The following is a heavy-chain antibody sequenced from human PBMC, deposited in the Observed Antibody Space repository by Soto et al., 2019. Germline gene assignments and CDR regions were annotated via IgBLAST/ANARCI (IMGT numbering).Heavy chain of an antibody. CDR2: IDFRGST. J-gene: IGHJ5*01. V-gene: IGHV4-39*01. CDR1: GGSISSSSHY. D-gene: IGHD2-21*01. CDR3: ASLSREFCVFGVCPLRSGWFDS. Sequence: QLQLQESGPGVVKPSETLSLTCTVSGGSISSSSHYWGWIRQRPGKGLEWIGNIDFRGSTYYNSSLSSRLTNFVDTYTNHIPLNLTSVTAADTAIYYCASLSREFCVFGVCPLRSGWFDSWGQGTLVTVSS.